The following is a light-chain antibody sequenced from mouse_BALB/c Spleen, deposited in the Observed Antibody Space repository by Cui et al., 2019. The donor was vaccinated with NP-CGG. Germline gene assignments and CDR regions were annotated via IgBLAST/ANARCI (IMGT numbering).Light chain of an antibody. CDR2: GTN. J-gene: IGLJ1*01. Sequence: AVVTQASSLTTSPGGTVILTCHSSTGAVTTSNYANWVQEKPDHLFTGLIGGTNNRAPGVPARFSGSLIGDKAALTITGAQTEDDAMYFCALWYSNHWVFGGGTKLTVL. CDR1: TGAVTTSNY. V-gene: IGLV2*02. CDR3: ALWYSNHWV.